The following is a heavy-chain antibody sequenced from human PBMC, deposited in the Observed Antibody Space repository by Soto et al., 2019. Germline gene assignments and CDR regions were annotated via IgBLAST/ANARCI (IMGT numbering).Heavy chain of an antibody. Sequence: GGSLRLSCAASGFTFSSYAMSWVRQAPGKGLEWVSAISGSGGSTYYADSVKGRFTISRDNSKNTLYLQMNSLRAEDTAVYYCAKGVYSNYIPLLYYYYGMDVWGQGTTVTVSS. J-gene: IGHJ6*02. D-gene: IGHD4-4*01. CDR1: GFTFSSYA. CDR2: ISGSGGST. CDR3: AKGVYSNYIPLLYYYYGMDV. V-gene: IGHV3-23*01.